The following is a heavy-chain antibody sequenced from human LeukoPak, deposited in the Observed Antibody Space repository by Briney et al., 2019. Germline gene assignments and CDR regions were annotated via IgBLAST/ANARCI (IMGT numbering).Heavy chain of an antibody. J-gene: IGHJ4*02. D-gene: IGHD4-17*01. CDR3: ARGALYQYYLDYWG. CDR1: GFTFSSYA. V-gene: IGHV3-23*01. CDR2: ISGSGGST. Sequence: GGSLRLSCAASGFTFSSYAMSWVRQAPGKGLEWVSAISGSGGSTYYADSVKGRFAISRDNAKNTVYLQMNSLRVEDTAVYYCARGALYQYYLDYWGWGQGTLVTVSS.